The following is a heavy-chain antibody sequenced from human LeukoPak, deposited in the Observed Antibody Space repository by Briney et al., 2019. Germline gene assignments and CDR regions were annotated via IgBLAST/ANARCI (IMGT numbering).Heavy chain of an antibody. Sequence: SETLPLTCTVSGGSISSYYWSWIRQPPGKGLEWIGYIYDSGSTNYNPSLKSRVTISVDTSKNQFSLKLSSVTAADTAVYYCARGLRTANWFDPWGQGTLVTVSS. CDR1: GGSISSYY. CDR3: ARGLRTANWFDP. CDR2: IYDSGST. D-gene: IGHD2-8*02. J-gene: IGHJ5*02. V-gene: IGHV4-59*01.